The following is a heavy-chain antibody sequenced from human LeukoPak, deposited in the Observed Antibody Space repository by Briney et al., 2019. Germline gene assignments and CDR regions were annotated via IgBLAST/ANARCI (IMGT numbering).Heavy chain of an antibody. J-gene: IGHJ3*02. CDR2: IKEDGGEK. V-gene: IGHV3-7*04. CDR1: GFTFSSYA. CDR3: ARNSQAAFDI. Sequence: HPGGSLRLSCAASGFTFSSYAMSWVRQAPGKGLEWVANIKEDGGEKDYVDSVKGRFTISRDNAKNSLYLQMNSLRGEDTAVYYCARNSQAAFDIWGQGTMVTVSS. D-gene: IGHD2/OR15-2a*01.